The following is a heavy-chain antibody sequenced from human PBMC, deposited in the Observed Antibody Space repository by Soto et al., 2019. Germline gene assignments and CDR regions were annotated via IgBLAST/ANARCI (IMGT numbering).Heavy chain of an antibody. CDR1: GYTFTSYG. CDR3: ARGGDYYDSSGYYWFDP. CDR2: ISAYNGNT. J-gene: IGHJ5*02. V-gene: IGHV1-18*01. Sequence: ASVKVSCKASGYTFTSYGISWVRQAPGQGLEWMGWISAYNGNTNYAQKLQGRVTMTTDTSTSTAYMELRSLRSDDTAVYYCARGGDYYDSSGYYWFDPWGQGTLVTVYS. D-gene: IGHD3-22*01.